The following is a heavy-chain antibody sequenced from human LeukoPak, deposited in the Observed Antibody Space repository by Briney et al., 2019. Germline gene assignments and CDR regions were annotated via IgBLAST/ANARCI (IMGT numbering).Heavy chain of an antibody. V-gene: IGHV3-23*01. CDR1: LLTFRIYP. CDR3: ARDVGITVGATDY. D-gene: IGHD1-26*01. CDR2: IGDSGGNK. J-gene: IGHJ4*02. Sequence: GGSLRLSCAASLLTFRIYPKTWARQAPGKGLDWVSTIGDSGGNKFYADSVKGRFTISRDNCKNTLFLQMISLCAEDTDVYYCARDVGITVGATDYWGQGALVTVSS.